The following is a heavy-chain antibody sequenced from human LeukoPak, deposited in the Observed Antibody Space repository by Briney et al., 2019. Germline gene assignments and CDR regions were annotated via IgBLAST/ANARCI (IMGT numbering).Heavy chain of an antibody. CDR2: IFYTGGT. Sequence: SETLSLTCTVSGGSLNNYYWSWIRQPPGKALEWVGYIFYTGGTNYNPSLKSRVTISVDTSKIQFSLKLNSMTAADTALYYCARVDDWNALEYWGQGILVTVSS. CDR3: ARVDDWNALEY. CDR1: GGSLNNYY. V-gene: IGHV4-59*01. D-gene: IGHD1-1*01. J-gene: IGHJ4*02.